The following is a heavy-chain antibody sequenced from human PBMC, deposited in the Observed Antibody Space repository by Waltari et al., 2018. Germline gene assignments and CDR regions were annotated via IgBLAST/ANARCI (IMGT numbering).Heavy chain of an antibody. Sequence: QVQLQESGPGLVKPSQTLSLTCTVSGGSISSGGYYWSWIRQHPGKGLEWIGYIHYSGGTYYNPSRNSLVTISVDTSKNQFSLKLSSVTAAATAVYYCARGRDFWSGYYQNNYYYYYMDVWGKGTTVTVSS. CDR2: IHYSGGT. J-gene: IGHJ6*03. D-gene: IGHD3-3*01. CDR1: GGSISSGGYY. V-gene: IGHV4-31*01. CDR3: ARGRDFWSGYYQNNYYYYYMDV.